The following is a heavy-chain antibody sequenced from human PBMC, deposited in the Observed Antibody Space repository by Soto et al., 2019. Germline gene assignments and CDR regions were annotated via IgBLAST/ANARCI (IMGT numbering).Heavy chain of an antibody. J-gene: IGHJ6*02. Sequence: VASVKVSCKASGYTFTGYYMHWVRQAPGQGLEWMGWINPNSGGTNYAQKFQGRVTMTRDTSISTAYMELSRLRSDDTAVYYCARDLREDYGDYEGYYYYYGMDVWGQGTTVTVSS. CDR1: GYTFTGYY. CDR3: ARDLREDYGDYEGYYYYYGMDV. CDR2: INPNSGGT. D-gene: IGHD4-17*01. V-gene: IGHV1-2*02.